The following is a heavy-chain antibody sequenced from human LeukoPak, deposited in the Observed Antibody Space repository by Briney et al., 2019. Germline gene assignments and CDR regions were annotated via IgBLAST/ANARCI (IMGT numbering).Heavy chain of an antibody. V-gene: IGHV3-30*04. CDR1: GFTFSSYA. CDR2: ISYDGSNK. Sequence: PGGSLRLSCAASGFTFSSYAMHWVRQAPGKGLEWVAVISYDGSNKYYADSVKGRFTISRDNSKNTLYLQMNSLRAEDTAVYYCARVGSSGWYGRDCYYYYGMDVWGQGTTVTVSS. J-gene: IGHJ6*02. CDR3: ARVGSSGWYGRDCYYYYGMDV. D-gene: IGHD6-19*01.